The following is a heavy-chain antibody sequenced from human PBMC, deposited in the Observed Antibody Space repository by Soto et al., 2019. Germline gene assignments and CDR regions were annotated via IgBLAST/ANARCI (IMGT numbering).Heavy chain of an antibody. CDR2: ISAYNGNT. J-gene: IGHJ6*02. V-gene: IGHV1-18*04. CDR3: ARDLRVTAARYYYYYGMDV. D-gene: IGHD6-6*01. Sequence: GASVKVSCKASGYTFTSYGISWVRQAPGQGLEWMGRISAYNGNTNYAQKLQGRVTMTTDTSTSTAYMELRSLRSDDTAVYYCARDLRVTAARYYYYYGMDVWGQGTTVTVSS. CDR1: GYTFTSYG.